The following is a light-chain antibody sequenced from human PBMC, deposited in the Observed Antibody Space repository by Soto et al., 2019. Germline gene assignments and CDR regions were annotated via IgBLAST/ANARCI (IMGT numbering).Light chain of an antibody. Sequence: IQLTQSPSSLSASVGDRVTITCRASQNINSHLNWYQQKAGKTPQLLIHAASSLQSGVPLRFSGSGSGTDYTLTISGLQPEDSATYYCQQSSTTWTFGQGTKVDSK. CDR3: QQSSTTWT. CDR1: QNINSH. J-gene: IGKJ1*01. V-gene: IGKV1-39*01. CDR2: AAS.